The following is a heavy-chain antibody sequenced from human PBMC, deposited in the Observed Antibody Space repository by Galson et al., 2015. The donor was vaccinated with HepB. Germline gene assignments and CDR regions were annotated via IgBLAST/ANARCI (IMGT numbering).Heavy chain of an antibody. D-gene: IGHD1-26*01. CDR2: IKSKSAGGKI. V-gene: IGHV3-15*01. CDR3: TSDREWEFN. J-gene: IGHJ4*02. Sequence: SLRLSCAASGFTLSNAWMTWVRQTPGKGLDWVGRIKSKSAGGKIDYAAPVQGRVTISRDDSKSTLYLQINSLNTEDTAVYYCTSDREWEFNWGQGTRVTVSS. CDR1: GFTLSNAW.